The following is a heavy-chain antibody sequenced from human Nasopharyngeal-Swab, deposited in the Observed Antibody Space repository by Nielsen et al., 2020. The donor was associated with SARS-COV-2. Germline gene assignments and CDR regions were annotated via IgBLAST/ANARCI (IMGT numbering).Heavy chain of an antibody. V-gene: IGHV3-53*01. CDR2: IYSGGTT. Sequence: GGSLRLSCAASGFTVSSNSMTWVRQAPWKGLEWVSVIYSGGTTYYADSVKGRFTISRDNSKNTLYLQMNSLRAEDTAVYCCAREWYYDYVWGSSSGMDVWGQGTTVTVSS. CDR1: GFTVSSNS. D-gene: IGHD3-16*01. CDR3: AREWYYDYVWGSSSGMDV. J-gene: IGHJ6*02.